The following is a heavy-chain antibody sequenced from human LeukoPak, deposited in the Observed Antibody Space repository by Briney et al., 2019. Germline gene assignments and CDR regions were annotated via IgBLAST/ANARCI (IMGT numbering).Heavy chain of an antibody. CDR3: ARERDGRFFDY. V-gene: IGHV3-7*01. D-gene: IGHD5-24*01. J-gene: IGHJ4*02. CDR2: INQGGSEK. Sequence: GGSLRLSCAVSGLTFRSYWMSWVRQAPGKGLEWVANINQGGSEKYFVDSVRGRFTVSRDNAKNLLHLQMDTLRVDDTAVYYCARERDGRFFDYWGQGTLVTVSS. CDR1: GLTFRSYW.